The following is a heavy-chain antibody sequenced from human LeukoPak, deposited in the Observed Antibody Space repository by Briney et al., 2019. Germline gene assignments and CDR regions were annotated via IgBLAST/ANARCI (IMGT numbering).Heavy chain of an antibody. CDR3: ASGGAMVYFDY. CDR1: GFTFSSYA. V-gene: IGHV3-23*01. CDR2: IRSSGGST. Sequence: GGSLRLSCAASGFTFSSYAMSWVRQAPGKGLEWVSSIRSSGGSTFYADSVRGRFTISRDNAKNSLYLQMNSLRAEDTAVYYCASGGAMVYFDYWGQGTLVTVSS. D-gene: IGHD5-18*01. J-gene: IGHJ4*02.